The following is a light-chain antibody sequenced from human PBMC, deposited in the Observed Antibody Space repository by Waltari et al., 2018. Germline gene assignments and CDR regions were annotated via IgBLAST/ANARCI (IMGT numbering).Light chain of an antibody. J-gene: IGLJ1*01. CDR2: GNS. V-gene: IGLV1-40*01. CDR1: SSNIGAGYD. Sequence: QSVLTQPPSVSGAPGQRVTISCTGSSSNIGAGYDVHWYQTLPGTAPKLLIYGNSNRPSGVPDRFSGSKSGTSASLAITGLQAEDEADYYCQSYDSSLSARYVFGTGTKVTVL. CDR3: QSYDSSLSARYV.